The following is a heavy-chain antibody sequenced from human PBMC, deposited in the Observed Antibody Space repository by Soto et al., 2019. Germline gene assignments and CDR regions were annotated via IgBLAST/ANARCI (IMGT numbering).Heavy chain of an antibody. D-gene: IGHD2-21*01. V-gene: IGHV1-69*13. CDR3: ATPAGLPYSSPGPDV. CDR2: IIPIFGTA. CDR1: RVTFNSYS. Sequence: SVKVSCKASRVTFNSYSISWVRHAPGQGLEWMGGIIPIFGTANYAQKFQGIVTITADESTSTADIELSSLRSDDTACYYFATPAGLPYSSPGPDVSAKRSTV. J-gene: IGHJ6*01.